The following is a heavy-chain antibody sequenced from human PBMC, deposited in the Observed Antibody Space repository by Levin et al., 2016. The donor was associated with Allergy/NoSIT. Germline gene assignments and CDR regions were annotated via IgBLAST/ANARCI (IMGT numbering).Heavy chain of an antibody. J-gene: IGHJ3*01. CDR3: AKDIEARVGAIRT. V-gene: IGHV3-9*01. CDR2: ISWNSGSI. CDR1: GFTFDDYA. Sequence: GGSLRLSCAASGFTFDDYAMHWVRQAPGKGLEWVSGISWNSGSIGYADSVKGRFTISRDNAKNSLYLQMNSLRAEDTALYYCAKDIEARVGAIRTWGQGTMVTVSS. D-gene: IGHD1-26*01.